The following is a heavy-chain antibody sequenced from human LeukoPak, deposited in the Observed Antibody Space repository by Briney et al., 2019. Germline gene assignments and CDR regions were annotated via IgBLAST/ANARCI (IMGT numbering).Heavy chain of an antibody. CDR2: IYTSGST. CDR1: GDSIGSGDYY. D-gene: IGHD3-22*01. Sequence: SETLSLTCTVSGDSIGSGDYYWSWIRQPAGSGLEWIGRIYTSGSTNYNPSLKSRVTISVDTSKNQFSLKLSSVTAADTAVYYCARGPYYYDSSGSFDYWGQGTLVTVSS. V-gene: IGHV4-61*02. J-gene: IGHJ4*02. CDR3: ARGPYYYDSSGSFDY.